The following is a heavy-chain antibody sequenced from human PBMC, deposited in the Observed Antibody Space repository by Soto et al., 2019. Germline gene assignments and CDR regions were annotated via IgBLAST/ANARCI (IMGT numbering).Heavy chain of an antibody. D-gene: IGHD1-1*01. J-gene: IGHJ6*02. CDR2: INHSGST. V-gene: IGHV4-34*01. CDR3: ARDLWVEPELYYYGMDV. CDR1: GASLSDNY. Sequence: PSETLSLTCAVYGASLSDNYCNWIRQPPGKGLEWIGEINHSGSTNYNPSLKSRLTISVDTSKNHFSLRLTSVTAADTAVYYCARDLWVEPELYYYGMDVWGQGTTVTV.